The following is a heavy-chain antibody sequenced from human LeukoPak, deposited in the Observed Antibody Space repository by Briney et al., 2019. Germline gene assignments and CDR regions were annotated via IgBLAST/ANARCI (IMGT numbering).Heavy chain of an antibody. CDR2: INSDGSST. Sequence: HPGGSLRLSCAASGFTFSSYWMHWVRQAPGKGLVWVSRINSDGSSTSYADSVKGRFTISRDNAKNTLYLQMNSLRAEDTAVYYCATEGRHLRLGELSFFSDYWGQGTLVTVSS. J-gene: IGHJ4*02. D-gene: IGHD3-16*02. V-gene: IGHV3-74*01. CDR3: ATEGRHLRLGELSFFSDY. CDR1: GFTFSSYW.